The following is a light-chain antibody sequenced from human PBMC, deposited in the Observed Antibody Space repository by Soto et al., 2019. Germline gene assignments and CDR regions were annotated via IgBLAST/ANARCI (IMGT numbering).Light chain of an antibody. J-gene: IGLJ2*01. V-gene: IGLV2-8*01. CDR2: EVN. CDR3: SSYAGSNFVV. Sequence: SALTQPPSASGSPGQSVTISCTGTSSDVGGYNYVSWYQQHPGKAPKLMIYEVNKRPSGVPDRFSGSKSGNTASLTVSGLQAEDEADYYCSSYAGSNFVVFGGGTKLTVL. CDR1: SSDVGGYNY.